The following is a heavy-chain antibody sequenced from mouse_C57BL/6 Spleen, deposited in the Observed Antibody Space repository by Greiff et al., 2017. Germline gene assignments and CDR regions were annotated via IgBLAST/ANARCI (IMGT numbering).Heavy chain of an antibody. V-gene: IGHV1-7*01. CDR1: GYTFTSYW. J-gene: IGHJ2*01. CDR2: INPSSGYT. CDR3: ARTYGFDY. D-gene: IGHD1-1*01. Sequence: VQLQQSGAELAKPGASVKLSCKASGYTFTSYWMHWVKQRPGQGLEWIGYINPSSGYTKYNQKFKDKATLTADNSSSTAYMQLSSLTYEDSAVYYCARTYGFDYWGQGTTLTVSS.